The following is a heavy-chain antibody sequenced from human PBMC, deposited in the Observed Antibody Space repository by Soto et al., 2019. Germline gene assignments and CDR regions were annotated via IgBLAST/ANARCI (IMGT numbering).Heavy chain of an antibody. Sequence: SETLSLTCDVSGDTISTGGYTWAWIRQPPGKALEWIGHTYHSGNPYYNPSLKSRVTISVDTSKNQFSLKLSSVSAADTAVYYCARAHYDFWSGYPNWFDPWGQGTLVAVSS. CDR1: GDTISTGGYT. V-gene: IGHV4-30-2*05. CDR2: TYHSGNP. D-gene: IGHD3-3*01. CDR3: ARAHYDFWSGYPNWFDP. J-gene: IGHJ5*02.